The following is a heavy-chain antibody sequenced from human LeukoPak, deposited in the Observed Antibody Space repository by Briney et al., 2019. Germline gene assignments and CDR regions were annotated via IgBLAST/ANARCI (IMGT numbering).Heavy chain of an antibody. V-gene: IGHV4-38-2*02. D-gene: IGHD4-11*01. CDR3: ARRYSNSYFDY. CDR1: GDSISGYY. CDR2: IYHSGST. Sequence: SETLSLTCTVSGDSISGYYWAWIRQPPGKGLEWIGNIYHSGSTYYNPSLKSRVTISVDTSKNQFSLKLSSVTAADTAVYYCARRYSNSYFDYWGQGTLVTVSS. J-gene: IGHJ4*02.